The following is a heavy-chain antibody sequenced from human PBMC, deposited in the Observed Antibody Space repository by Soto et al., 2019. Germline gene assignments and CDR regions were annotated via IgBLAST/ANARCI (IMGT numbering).Heavy chain of an antibody. D-gene: IGHD6-13*01. CDR3: ARHPERIAQIGWFDP. V-gene: IGHV3-48*01. CDR1: GFTFSSYS. Sequence: EVQLVESGGGLVQPGGSLRLSCAASGFTFSSYSMNWVRQAPGKGLEWVSYISSSSSTIYYADSVKGRFTISRDNAKNSLYLQMNSLRAEDTAVYSCARHPERIAQIGWFDPWGQGPLVTVSS. J-gene: IGHJ5*02. CDR2: ISSSSSTI.